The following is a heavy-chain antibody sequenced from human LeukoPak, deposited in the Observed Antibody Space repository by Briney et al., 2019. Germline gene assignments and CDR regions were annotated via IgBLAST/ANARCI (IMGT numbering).Heavy chain of an antibody. V-gene: IGHV3-23*01. CDR1: GFTFSSYA. Sequence: PGGSLRLSCAASGFTFSSYAMSWVRQAPGKGLEWVSAISGSGGSTYYADSVKGRFTISRDNSKNTLYLQMNSLRAEDTAVYYCAKDFFYCSGGSCYPIDAFDIRGQGTMVTVSS. CDR2: ISGSGGST. D-gene: IGHD2-15*01. J-gene: IGHJ3*02. CDR3: AKDFFYCSGGSCYPIDAFDI.